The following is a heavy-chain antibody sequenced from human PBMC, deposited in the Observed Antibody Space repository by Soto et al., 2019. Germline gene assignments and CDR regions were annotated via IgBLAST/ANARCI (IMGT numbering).Heavy chain of an antibody. CDR1: TDSVASVCFD. CDR2: IYNGGST. Sequence: RSLTCTVYTDSVASVCFDWAWPRRPPGKGREGIGYIYNGGSTYYRPSLESRMSMSLAATRNHYSTRLTSVNAAETDVYFFARAPVGLDLISYFDDWGQGKTVTASS. D-gene: IGHD2-2*03. V-gene: IGHV4-30-4*01. J-gene: IGHJ4*02. CDR3: ARAPVGLDLISYFDD.